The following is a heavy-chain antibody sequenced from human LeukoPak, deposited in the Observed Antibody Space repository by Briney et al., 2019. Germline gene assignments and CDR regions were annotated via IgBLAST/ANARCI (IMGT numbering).Heavy chain of an antibody. CDR1: GFTFSNYG. Sequence: GRSLRLSCAASGFTFSNYGMSWVRQAPGKGLEWVSGISGGGVTTYYADSVRGRFTISRDNSKNTVYLQMNSLRAEDTAVYYCAKDLGYCSGGSCYGLDPWGQGILVTVSS. V-gene: IGHV3-23*01. J-gene: IGHJ5*02. D-gene: IGHD2-15*01. CDR2: ISGGGVTT. CDR3: AKDLGYCSGGSCYGLDP.